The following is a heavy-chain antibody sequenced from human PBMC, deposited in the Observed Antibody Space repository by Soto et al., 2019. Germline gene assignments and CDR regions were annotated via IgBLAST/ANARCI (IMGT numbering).Heavy chain of an antibody. CDR1: GYSFASYW. CDR3: ARWDSMATGHDY. V-gene: IGHV5-10-1*01. J-gene: IGHJ4*02. D-gene: IGHD5-12*01. CDR2: IDPSDSYT. Sequence: GESLKISCKGSGYSFASYWISWVRQMPGKGLEWMGRIDPSDSYTNYSPSFQGHVTISADKSISTAYLQWSSLKASDTAMYYCARWDSMATGHDYWGQGTLVTVSS.